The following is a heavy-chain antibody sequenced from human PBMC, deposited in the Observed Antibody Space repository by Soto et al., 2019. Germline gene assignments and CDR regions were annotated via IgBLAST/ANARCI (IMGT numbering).Heavy chain of an antibody. J-gene: IGHJ4*02. CDR2: IYWDDDK. V-gene: IGHV2-5*02. Sequence: KESGPTLVKPTQTLTLTCTFSGFSLSTSGVGVGWIRQPPGKALEWLALIYWDDDKRYSPSLKSRLTITKDTSKNQVVLTMTNMDPVDTATYYCVRSPVSYCSGGSCYDFMNYFDYWGQGALVTVSS. CDR3: VRSPVSYCSGGSCYDFMNYFDY. CDR1: GFSLSTSGVG. D-gene: IGHD2-15*01.